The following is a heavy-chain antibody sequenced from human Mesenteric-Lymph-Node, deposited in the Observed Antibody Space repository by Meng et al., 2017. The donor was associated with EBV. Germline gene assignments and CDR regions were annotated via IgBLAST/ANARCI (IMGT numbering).Heavy chain of an antibody. Sequence: QVHLVQSGSELKKPGAAVRVSCKASGYTFPDYAMNWVRQAPGQGLEWMGWIDTNTGSPTYAQGFTGRFVFSLDTSVSTAYLQITSLKADDSAVYYCARDWSSVIMNKGNYWGQGTLVTVSS. CDR3: ARDWSSVIMNKGNY. V-gene: IGHV7-4-1*02. D-gene: IGHD3-16*01. CDR1: GYTFPDYA. CDR2: IDTNTGSP. J-gene: IGHJ4*02.